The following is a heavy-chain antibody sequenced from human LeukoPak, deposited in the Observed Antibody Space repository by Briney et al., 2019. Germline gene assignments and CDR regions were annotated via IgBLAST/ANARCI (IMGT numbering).Heavy chain of an antibody. D-gene: IGHD6-6*01. V-gene: IGHV3-7*01. J-gene: IGHJ4*02. CDR1: GFTFTHSW. CDR2: IKQDGSEK. Sequence: PGGSLRLSCAASGFTFTHSWMSWVRQAPGKGLEWVANIKQDGSEKYYVDSVEGRFTISRDNAKNSASLQMNSLRGEDTAVYYCVRALGSSSADYWGQGTLVTVSS. CDR3: VRALGSSSADY.